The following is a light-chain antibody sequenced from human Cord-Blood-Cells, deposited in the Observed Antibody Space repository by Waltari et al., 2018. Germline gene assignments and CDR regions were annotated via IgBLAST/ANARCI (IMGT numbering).Light chain of an antibody. CDR2: YDS. CDR1: NIGSKS. J-gene: IGLJ2*01. CDR3: QVWDSSSDHHVV. V-gene: IGLV3-21*04. Sequence: SYVLTQPPSVSVAPGKTARITCGGNNIGSKSVHWYQQKPGQAPVLVIYYDSDQPSGIPERFSGSNSGNTATLTISRVEAGDEADYYCQVWDSSSDHHVVFGGGTKLTVL.